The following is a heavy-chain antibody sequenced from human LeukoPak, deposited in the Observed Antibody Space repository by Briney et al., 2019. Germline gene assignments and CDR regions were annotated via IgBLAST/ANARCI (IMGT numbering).Heavy chain of an antibody. CDR3: ARDGYGGVDY. CDR2: IYYSGST. V-gene: IGHV4-39*07. D-gene: IGHD3-10*01. Sequence: SETLSLTCSVSGGSISSSSYYWGWIRQSPEKGLEWIGSIYYSGSTYYNPSLKSRVTILVDTSKKQFSLKLSSVTAADTAVYYCARDGYGGVDYWGQGTLVTVSS. J-gene: IGHJ4*02. CDR1: GGSISSSSYY.